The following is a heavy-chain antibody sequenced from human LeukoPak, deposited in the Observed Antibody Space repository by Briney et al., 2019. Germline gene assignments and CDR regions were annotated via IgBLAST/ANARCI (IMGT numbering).Heavy chain of an antibody. CDR3: ARGGSWDIVVVRGYY. D-gene: IGHD2-2*01. CDR1: GGSFSGYY. J-gene: IGHJ4*02. V-gene: IGHV4-34*01. CDR2: INHSGST. Sequence: SETLSLTCAVYGGSFSGYYWSWFRQPPGKGLEWIGEINHSGSTNYNPSLMSRVTISVDTSKNQSSLKLSSVTAADTAVYYCARGGSWDIVVVRGYYWGQGTLVTVSS.